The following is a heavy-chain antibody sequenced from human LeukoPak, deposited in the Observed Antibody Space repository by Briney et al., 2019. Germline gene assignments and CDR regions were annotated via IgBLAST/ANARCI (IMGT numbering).Heavy chain of an antibody. D-gene: IGHD6-19*01. CDR2: ISAYNGNT. CDR3: ARVLAVTGTLHYYYGMDV. CDR1: GYTFTSYG. Sequence: ASVKVSCKASGYTFTSYGISWVRQAPGQGLEWMGWISAYNGNTNYAQKLQGRVTMTTDTSTSTAYMELRSLRPDDTAVYYCARVLAVTGTLHYYYGMDVWGQGTTVTVSS. J-gene: IGHJ6*02. V-gene: IGHV1-18*01.